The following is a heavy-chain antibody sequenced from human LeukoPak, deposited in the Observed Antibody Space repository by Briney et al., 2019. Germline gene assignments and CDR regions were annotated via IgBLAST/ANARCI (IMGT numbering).Heavy chain of an antibody. CDR2: IYPGDSDT. Sequence: GESLKISCKGSGYSFTSYWIGWVRQMPGKGLEWMGIIYPGDSDTRYSPSFQGQVTISADKSISTAYLQWSSLKASDTAMCYCARRGRGSYFNNWFDPWGQGTLVTVSS. CDR1: GYSFTSYW. V-gene: IGHV5-51*01. J-gene: IGHJ5*02. CDR3: ARRGRGSYFNNWFDP. D-gene: IGHD3-10*01.